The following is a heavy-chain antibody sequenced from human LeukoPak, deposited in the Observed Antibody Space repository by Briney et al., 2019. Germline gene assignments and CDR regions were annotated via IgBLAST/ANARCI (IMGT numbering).Heavy chain of an antibody. CDR3: AREWLVLGSDAFDI. CDR2: IIPIFGTA. D-gene: IGHD6-19*01. V-gene: IGHV1-69*05. J-gene: IGHJ3*02. Sequence: ASVKVSCKASGGTFGSYAISWVRQAPGQGLEWMGGIIPIFGTANYAQKFQGRVTITTDESTSTAYMELSSLRSEDTAVYYCAREWLVLGSDAFDIWGQGTMVTVSS. CDR1: GGTFGSYA.